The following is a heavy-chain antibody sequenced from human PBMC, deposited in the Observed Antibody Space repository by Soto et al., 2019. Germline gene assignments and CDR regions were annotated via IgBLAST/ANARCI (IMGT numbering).Heavy chain of an antibody. J-gene: IGHJ4*02. D-gene: IGHD2-2*03. V-gene: IGHV4-39*01. CDR2: IYYSGST. Sequence: QLLESGPGLVKPSETLSLTCTVSGGSIGSSSYYWGWIRQPPGKGLEWIGSIYYSGSTYYNPSLKSRVTISVDTSKNQFSLKLSSVTAADTAVYYCARHLDIVVVPAAMLSEGYYFDYWGQGTLVTVSS. CDR1: GGSIGSSSYY. CDR3: ARHLDIVVVPAAMLSEGYYFDY.